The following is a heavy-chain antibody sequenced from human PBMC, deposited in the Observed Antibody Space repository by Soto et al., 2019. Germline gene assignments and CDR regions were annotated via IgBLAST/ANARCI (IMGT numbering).Heavy chain of an antibody. CDR1: GYTFTSYA. D-gene: IGHD3-10*01. CDR3: ARASFGSGSYFFGYYYGMDV. V-gene: IGHV1-3*01. Sequence: ASVKVSGKASGYTFTSYAMHWVRQDPGQRLEWMGWINAGNGNTKYSQKFQGRVTITRDTSASTAYMELSSLRSEDTAVYYCARASFGSGSYFFGYYYGMDVWGQGTTGTVAS. J-gene: IGHJ6*01. CDR2: INAGNGNT.